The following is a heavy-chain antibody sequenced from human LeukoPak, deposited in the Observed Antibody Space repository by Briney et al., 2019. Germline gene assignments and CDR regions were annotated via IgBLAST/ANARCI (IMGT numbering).Heavy chain of an antibody. V-gene: IGHV4-4*07. D-gene: IGHD3-22*01. CDR1: GGSISSYY. Sequence: SETLSLTCTVSGGSISSYYWSWIRQPAGKGLEWIWRIYTSGSTNYNPSLKSRVTMSVDTSKNQFSLKLSSVTAADTAVYYCAREGYYYDSSGYWNFDYWGQGTLVTVSS. CDR2: IYTSGST. CDR3: AREGYYYDSSGYWNFDY. J-gene: IGHJ4*02.